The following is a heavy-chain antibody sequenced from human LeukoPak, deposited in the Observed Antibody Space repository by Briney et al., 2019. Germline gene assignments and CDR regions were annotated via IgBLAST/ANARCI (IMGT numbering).Heavy chain of an antibody. CDR3: ARDPPRYSREGGADY. J-gene: IGHJ4*02. Sequence: SVKVSCKASGGTFSSYAISWVRQAPGQGLEWMGGIIPIFGTAIYAQKFQGRVTITADESTSTAYMELSSLRSEDTAVYYCARDPPRYSREGGADYWGQGTLVTVSS. D-gene: IGHD6-13*01. V-gene: IGHV1-69*13. CDR1: GGTFSSYA. CDR2: IIPIFGTA.